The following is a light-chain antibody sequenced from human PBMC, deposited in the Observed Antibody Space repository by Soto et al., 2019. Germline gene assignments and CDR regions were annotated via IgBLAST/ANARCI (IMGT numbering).Light chain of an antibody. V-gene: IGLV2-8*01. J-gene: IGLJ2*01. CDR2: EVN. CDR1: SSDIGGYNY. CDR3: SSYAGSNNVI. Sequence: QSVLTQPPSASGSPGQSVTISCTGTSSDIGGYNYVYWYQQHPGKAPKLMIYEVNKRPSGVPDRFSASKSGNTASLTVSGLQAEDEGDYYCSSYAGSNNVIFGGGTKLTVL.